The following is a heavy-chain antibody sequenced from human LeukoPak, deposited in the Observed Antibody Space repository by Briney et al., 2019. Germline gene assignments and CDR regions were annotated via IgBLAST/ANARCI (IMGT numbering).Heavy chain of an antibody. CDR2: INHSGST. V-gene: IGHV4-30-2*01. Sequence: SQTLSLTCTVSGGSISSGGYYWSWIRQPPGKGLEWIGEINHSGSTNYNPSLKSRVTISVDTSKNQFSLKLSSVTAADTAVYYCARGRSIAARRGPIDPWGQGTLVTVSS. CDR3: ARGRSIAARRGPIDP. D-gene: IGHD6-6*01. J-gene: IGHJ5*02. CDR1: GGSISSGGYY.